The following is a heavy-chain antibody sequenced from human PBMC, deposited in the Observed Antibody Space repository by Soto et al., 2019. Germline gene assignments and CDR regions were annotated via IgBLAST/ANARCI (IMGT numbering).Heavy chain of an antibody. CDR2: IYYSGST. V-gene: IGHV4-39*01. D-gene: IGHD6-13*01. CDR3: ARAGLRGIAAAFDP. Sequence: QLQLQESGPGLVKPSETLSLTCTVSGGSISSSSYYWGWIRQPPGKGLEWIGSIYYSGSTYYNPSLKSRVTISVDTSKNQFSLKLSSVTAADTAVYYCARAGLRGIAAAFDPWGQGTLVTVSS. J-gene: IGHJ5*02. CDR1: GGSISSSSYY.